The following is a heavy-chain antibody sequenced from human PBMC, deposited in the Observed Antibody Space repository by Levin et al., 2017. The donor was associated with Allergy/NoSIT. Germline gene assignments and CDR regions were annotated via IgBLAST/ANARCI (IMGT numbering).Heavy chain of an antibody. CDR3: ASQDPFYCSSTSCFHQPSHFDY. V-gene: IGHV4-39*01. CDR2: IYYSGST. CDR1: GGSISSSSYY. J-gene: IGHJ4*02. D-gene: IGHD2-2*01. Sequence: PSETLSLTCTVSGGSISSSSYYWGWIRQPPGKGLEWIGSIYYSGSTYYNPSLKSRVTISVDTSKNQFSLKLSSVTAADTAVYYCASQDPFYCSSTSCFHQPSHFDYWGQGTLVTVSS.